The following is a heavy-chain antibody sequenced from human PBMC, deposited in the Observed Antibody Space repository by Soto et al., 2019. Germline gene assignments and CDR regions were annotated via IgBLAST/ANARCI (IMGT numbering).Heavy chain of an antibody. CDR1: GGSFSGYY. Sequence: SETLSLTCAVYGGSFSGYYWSWIRQPPGKGLEWIAEINHSGSTNYNPSLKRRVTISVETSKNQFSLKLSSVTAADTAVYYCARGGVYYYYYYDGMDVCGQGTTVTVYS. D-gene: IGHD3-22*01. CDR2: INHSGST. V-gene: IGHV4-34*01. CDR3: ARGGVYYYYYYDGMDV. J-gene: IGHJ6*02.